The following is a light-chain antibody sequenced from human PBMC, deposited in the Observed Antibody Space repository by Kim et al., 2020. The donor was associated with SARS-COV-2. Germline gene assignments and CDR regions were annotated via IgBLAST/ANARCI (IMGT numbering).Light chain of an antibody. CDR2: AAS. Sequence: DIQMTQSPSSLSAYVGERVTITCRASVRIVDDVAWLQQKPGKAPKSLLFAASSLHSGVPSKFSGSGSGTDFTLTITNIQPEDVGTYYCQQYHSHPLTFGGGTTVDI. J-gene: IGKJ4*01. V-gene: IGKV1-16*02. CDR3: QQYHSHPLT. CDR1: VRIVDD.